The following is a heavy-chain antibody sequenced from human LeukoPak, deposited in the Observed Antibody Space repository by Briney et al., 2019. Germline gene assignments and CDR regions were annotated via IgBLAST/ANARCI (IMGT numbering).Heavy chain of an antibody. CDR2: INPNSGGT. V-gene: IGHV1-2*02. CDR3: ARESAGEYYYYYYYMDV. J-gene: IGHJ6*03. Sequence: ASVKVSCKASGYTFTSYAMKWVRQAPGQGLEWMGWINPNSGGTNYAQKFQGRVTMTRDTSISTAYMELSRLRSDDTAVYYCARESAGEYYYYYYYMDVWGKGTTVTVSS. CDR1: GYTFTSYA. D-gene: IGHD2/OR15-2a*01.